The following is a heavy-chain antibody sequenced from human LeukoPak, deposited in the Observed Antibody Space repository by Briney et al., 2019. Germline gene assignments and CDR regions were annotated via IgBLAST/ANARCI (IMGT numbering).Heavy chain of an antibody. D-gene: IGHD2-2*01. CDR2: INHSGST. CDR3: ARDVVAAVGSFDY. V-gene: IGHV4-34*01. Sequence: SETLSLTCAVYGGSFSGYYWSWMRQPPGKGLEWIGEINHSGSTNYNPSLKSRDTISVDTSKNQFSLKLSSVTAADTAVYYCARDVVAAVGSFDYWGQGTQVTVSS. J-gene: IGHJ4*02. CDR1: GGSFSGYY.